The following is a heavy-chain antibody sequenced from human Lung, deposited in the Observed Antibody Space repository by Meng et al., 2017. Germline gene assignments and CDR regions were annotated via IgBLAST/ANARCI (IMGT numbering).Heavy chain of an antibody. V-gene: IGHV7-4-1*02. CDR3: ARGDLGMSGYYYTVH. CDR1: GYTVTTYA. D-gene: IGHD3-22*01. Sequence: QVQRVQAGAELKKPGASVKISGKASGYTVTTYAMNWVRQAPGQGLEWMGWINTDTRNPTYAQGFTGRFVFSLDTSVSTAYLQISSLMAEDTAIYYCARGDLGMSGYYYTVHWGQGTLVTVSS. CDR2: INTDTRNP. J-gene: IGHJ4*02.